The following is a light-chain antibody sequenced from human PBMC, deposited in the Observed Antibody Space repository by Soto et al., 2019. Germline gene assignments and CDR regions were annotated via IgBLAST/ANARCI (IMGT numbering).Light chain of an antibody. Sequence: AIQLTQSPSSLSASVGDRVTISCRASQGIGNDLAWYQQKPGKAPRLLIFAASNLQSGVPSRFSGSGSGPDFTLTISSLQPEDVATYYCQKYDHAPLTFGGGTKVDIK. J-gene: IGKJ4*01. CDR3: QKYDHAPLT. CDR2: AAS. CDR1: QGIGND. V-gene: IGKV1-6*01.